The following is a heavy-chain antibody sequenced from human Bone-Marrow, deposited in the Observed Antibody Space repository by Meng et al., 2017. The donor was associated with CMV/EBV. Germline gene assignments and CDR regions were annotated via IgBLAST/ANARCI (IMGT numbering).Heavy chain of an antibody. CDR1: GTTFNSYY. D-gene: IGHD5-18*01. CDR3: ARGGRQLWLSGGNEY. V-gene: IGHV1-46*02. J-gene: IGHJ4*02. CDR2: INPSGGST. Sequence: QLLQAGLELRKPGASGKGSCKAPGTTFNSYYMHWGRTAPGQGLEWMGIINPSGGSTSYAQRFQGRVTMTRDTSTSTVYMELSSLRYEDTAVYYCARGGRQLWLSGGNEYWGQGALVTVSS.